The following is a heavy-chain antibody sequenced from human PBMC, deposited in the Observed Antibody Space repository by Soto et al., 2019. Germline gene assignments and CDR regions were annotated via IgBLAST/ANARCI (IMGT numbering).Heavy chain of an antibody. V-gene: IGHV3-23*01. CDR1: GFTFSSYA. CDR2: ISGSGGST. CDR3: AKGGGRWLQFNYFDY. J-gene: IGHJ4*02. Sequence: PGGSLRLSCAASGFTFSSYAMSWVRQAPGKGLEWVSAISGSGGSTYYADSVKGRFTISRDNSKNTLYLQMNSLRAEDTAVYYCAKGGGRWLQFNYFDYWGQGTLVTVSS. D-gene: IGHD5-12*01.